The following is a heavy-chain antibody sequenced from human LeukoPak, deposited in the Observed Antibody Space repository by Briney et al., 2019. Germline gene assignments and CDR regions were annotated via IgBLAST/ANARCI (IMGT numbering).Heavy chain of an antibody. V-gene: IGHV3-23*01. J-gene: IGHJ6*03. CDR3: ARDRGSIAAAGTFYYYMDV. Sequence: PGGSLRLSCAASGFTLSSYAMRWVRQAPGKGLEWVSAISVSGNTYHADSVKGRFTICRDSSKNTLYLQTNRLRAEDAAVYYCARDRGSIAAAGTFYYYMDVWGKGTTVTVSS. D-gene: IGHD6-13*01. CDR1: GFTLSSYA. CDR2: ISVSGNT.